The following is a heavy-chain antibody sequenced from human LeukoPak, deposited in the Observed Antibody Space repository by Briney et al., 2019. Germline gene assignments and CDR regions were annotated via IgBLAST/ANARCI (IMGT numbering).Heavy chain of an antibody. CDR1: GGSISNYY. J-gene: IGHJ4*02. D-gene: IGHD6-6*01. CDR2: IHYSGST. V-gene: IGHV4-59*08. CDR3: ARRVSSSSSGYDY. Sequence: SETLSLTCTVSGGSISNYYWSWIRQPPGKGLEWIGFIHYSGSTNYNPSLKSRVTISVDTSKNQFSLKLTSVTAADTAVYYCARRVSSSSSGYDYRGQGTLVTVSS.